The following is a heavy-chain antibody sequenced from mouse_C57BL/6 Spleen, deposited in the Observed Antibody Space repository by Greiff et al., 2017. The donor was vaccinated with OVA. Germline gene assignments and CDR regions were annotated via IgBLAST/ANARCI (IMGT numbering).Heavy chain of an antibody. J-gene: IGHJ2*01. CDR3: AKGDSSDY. CDR1: GYTFTSYW. D-gene: IGHD3-2*01. CDR2: IDPSDSYT. Sequence: QVQLQQPGAELVKPGASVKLSCKASGYTFTSYWMQWVKQRPGQGLEWIGAIDPSDSYTNYNQKFKGKATLTVDTSSSTAYMQLSSLTSEDSAVYYCAKGDSSDYWGQGTTLTVSS. V-gene: IGHV1-50*01.